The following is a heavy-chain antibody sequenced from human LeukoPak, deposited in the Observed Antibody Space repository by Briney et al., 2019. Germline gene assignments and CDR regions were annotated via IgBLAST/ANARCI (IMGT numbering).Heavy chain of an antibody. CDR1: GDSISSYY. V-gene: IGHV4-59*08. CDR2: IYYSGST. D-gene: IGHD1-26*01. Sequence: SETLSLTCTVSGDSISSYYWSWIRQPPGKGLEWIGYIYYSGSTNYNPSLKSRVTISVDTSKNQFSLKLSSVTAADTAVYYCARSLSLSGNTNWFDPWGQGTLVTVSS. J-gene: IGHJ5*02. CDR3: ARSLSLSGNTNWFDP.